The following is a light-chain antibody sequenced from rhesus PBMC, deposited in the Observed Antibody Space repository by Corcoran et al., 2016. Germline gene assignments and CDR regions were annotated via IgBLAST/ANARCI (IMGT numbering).Light chain of an antibody. V-gene: IGKV1S16*01. CDR3: QQHNTYPPT. Sequence: DVQMTQSPSSLSASVGDTVTITCQASQGINKYLVWYQQKPGKAPEALIQDTSTLQSGVPSRSSGSGYGTEITLTISRLQPGDFATECCQQHNTYPPTFGRGTKVEIK. J-gene: IGKJ1*01. CDR1: QGINKY. CDR2: DTS.